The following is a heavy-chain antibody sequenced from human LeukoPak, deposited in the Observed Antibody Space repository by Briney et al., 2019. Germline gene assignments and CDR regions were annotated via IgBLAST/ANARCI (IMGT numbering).Heavy chain of an antibody. CDR2: IYYSGTT. J-gene: IGHJ4*02. D-gene: IGHD6-13*01. CDR1: GGSISSYY. Sequence: SETLSLTCTVSGGSISSYYWSWIRQPPGKGLEWIGYIYYSGTTNYNPSPKSRVTISVDTSKNQFSLKLSSVTAADTAVYYCARGVYIAAAQYGYWGQGTLVTVSS. V-gene: IGHV4-59*01. CDR3: ARGVYIAAAQYGY.